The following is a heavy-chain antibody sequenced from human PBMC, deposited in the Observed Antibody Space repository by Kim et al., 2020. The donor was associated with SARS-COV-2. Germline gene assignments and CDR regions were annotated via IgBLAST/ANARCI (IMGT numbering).Heavy chain of an antibody. V-gene: IGHV4-4*02. J-gene: IGHJ6*03. Sequence: SETLSLTCAVSGGSISSSNWWSWVRQPPGKGLEWIGEIYHSGSTNYNPSLKSRVTISVDKSKNQFSLKLSSVTAADTAVYYCARVLMTTVTSDYYYMDVWGKGTTVTVSS. D-gene: IGHD4-17*01. CDR1: GGSISSSNW. CDR3: ARVLMTTVTSDYYYMDV. CDR2: IYHSGST.